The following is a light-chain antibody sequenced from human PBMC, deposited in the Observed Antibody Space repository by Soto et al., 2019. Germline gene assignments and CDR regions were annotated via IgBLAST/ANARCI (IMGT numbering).Light chain of an antibody. CDR3: QQYNNWPPLT. CDR1: QSVSSY. Sequence: EIVLTQSPATLSLSPGERSTLSCRASQSVSSYLAWYQQKPGQAPRLLIYDASNRATGIPARFSGSGSGTDFTLPISSLEPEDFAVYYCQQYNNWPPLTFGGGTTGDI. J-gene: IGKJ4*01. V-gene: IGKV3-11*01. CDR2: DAS.